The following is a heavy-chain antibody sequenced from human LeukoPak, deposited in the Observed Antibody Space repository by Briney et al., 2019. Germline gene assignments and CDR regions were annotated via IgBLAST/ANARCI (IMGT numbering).Heavy chain of an antibody. CDR3: AKAGGASWYLY. V-gene: IGHV3-23*01. D-gene: IGHD6-13*01. J-gene: IGHJ4*02. CDR1: RFTFSSYT. CDR2: ISGNDGRT. Sequence: PGGSLTLSCAASRFTFSSYTMGWVRHPPGMGLGWVSDISGNDGRTYYADSAKGRFTISRDNSKHTLYLQMNSLRAEDTAVYYCAKAGGASWYLYGGQGTLVTVSS.